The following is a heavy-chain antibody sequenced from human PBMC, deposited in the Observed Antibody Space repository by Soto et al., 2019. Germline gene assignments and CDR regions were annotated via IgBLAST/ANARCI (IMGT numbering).Heavy chain of an antibody. CDR2: IIPIFGTA. Sequence: QVQLVQSGAEVKKPGSSVKVSCKASGGTFSSYTISWVRQAPGQGLEWMGGIIPIFGTANYAQKFQGRVTITADESTSTAYMELSSLRSEDTAVYYCASWSSGYYNPSGGNYWGQGTLVTVSS. CDR1: GGTFSSYT. J-gene: IGHJ4*02. D-gene: IGHD3-22*01. V-gene: IGHV1-69*01. CDR3: ASWSSGYYNPSGGNY.